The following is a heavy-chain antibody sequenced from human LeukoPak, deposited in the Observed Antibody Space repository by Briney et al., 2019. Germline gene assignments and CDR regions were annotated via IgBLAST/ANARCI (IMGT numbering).Heavy chain of an antibody. Sequence: PGGSLRLSCAASGFTFSSYAMNWVRQAPGKGLEWVSGISTSGGSTSYADSVKGRFTISRDNSKNTLYLQMNSLRAEDTAVYYCAKGVAHFYYYAMDVWGQGTTVTVSS. CDR2: ISTSGGST. D-gene: IGHD2-15*01. V-gene: IGHV3-23*01. CDR3: AKGVAHFYYYAMDV. J-gene: IGHJ6*02. CDR1: GFTFSSYA.